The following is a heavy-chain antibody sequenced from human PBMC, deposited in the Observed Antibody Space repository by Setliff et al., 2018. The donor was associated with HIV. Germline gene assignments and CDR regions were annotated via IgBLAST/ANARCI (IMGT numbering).Heavy chain of an antibody. CDR1: GFTFSSYA. Sequence: GGSLRLSCAASGFTFSSYAITWVRQAPGQGLEWVGFIRRKAYGGTTEYAASVKGRFTISRDDSKSIAYLQMNSLKSEDTAVYYCTRAGDYNFWSGSDYWGQGTLVTVSS. CDR2: IRRKAYGGTT. V-gene: IGHV3-49*04. CDR3: TRAGDYNFWSGSDY. J-gene: IGHJ4*02. D-gene: IGHD3-3*01.